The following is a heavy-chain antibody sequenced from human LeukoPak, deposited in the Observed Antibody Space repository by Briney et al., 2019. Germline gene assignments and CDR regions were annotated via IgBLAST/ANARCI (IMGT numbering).Heavy chain of an antibody. D-gene: IGHD1-26*01. J-gene: IGHJ5*02. CDR1: GGSISSYY. Sequence: SETLSLTCTVSGGSISSYYWSWIRQPAGKGLEWIGRIYTSGSTNYNPSLKSRVTISADTSKNQFSLKLSSVTAADTAVYYCARVEWELPSGFDPWGQGTLVTVSS. CDR3: ARVEWELPSGFDP. CDR2: IYTSGST. V-gene: IGHV4-4*07.